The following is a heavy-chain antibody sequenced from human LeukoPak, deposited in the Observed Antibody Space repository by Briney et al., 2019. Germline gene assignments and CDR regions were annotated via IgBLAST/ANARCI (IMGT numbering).Heavy chain of an antibody. D-gene: IGHD2-15*01. Sequence: PGGSLRLSCAVSGFTVNSNHMSWVRQAPGKGLEWVSVIYSGGTTYYADSVKGRFTISRDNSKNTLYLRMNSLRAEDTAVYYCARDRDMGFDYWGQGTLVTVSS. J-gene: IGHJ4*02. CDR1: GFTVNSNH. V-gene: IGHV3-66*01. CDR3: ARDRDMGFDY. CDR2: IYSGGTT.